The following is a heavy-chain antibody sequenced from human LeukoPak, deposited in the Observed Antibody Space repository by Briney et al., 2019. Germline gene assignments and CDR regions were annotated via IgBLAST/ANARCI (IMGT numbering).Heavy chain of an antibody. CDR2: INHSGST. D-gene: IGHD4-17*01. CDR3: ARAIRRARPFVY. V-gene: IGHV4-34*01. Sequence: SETLSLTCAVYGGSFSGYYWSWIRQPPGKGLEWIGEINHSGSTNYNPSLTSRVTISVDTSKNQLSLKLSSVTAADTAVYYCARAIRRARPFVYWGQGTLVTVSS. J-gene: IGHJ4*02. CDR1: GGSFSGYY.